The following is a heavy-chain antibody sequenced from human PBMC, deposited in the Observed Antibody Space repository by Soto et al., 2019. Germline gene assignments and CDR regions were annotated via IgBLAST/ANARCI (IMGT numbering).Heavy chain of an antibody. V-gene: IGHV4-31*03. J-gene: IGHJ4*02. Sequence: TLSLTCTVSGGSLSSGGYSWNWIRQHPVKGLEWIGYMYYSGTTYYNPSLKSRLTMSVDKSKHQFSLNLTSVTAADTAVYYCARGVAVAGLDYWGQGILVTVSS. D-gene: IGHD6-19*01. CDR1: GGSLSSGGYS. CDR2: MYYSGTT. CDR3: ARGVAVAGLDY.